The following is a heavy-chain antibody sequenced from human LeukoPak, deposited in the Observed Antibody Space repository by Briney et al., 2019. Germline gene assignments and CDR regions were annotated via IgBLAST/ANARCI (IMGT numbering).Heavy chain of an antibody. D-gene: IGHD3-3*01. CDR1: GFTFSSYW. CDR2: ISYDGSNK. J-gene: IGHJ4*02. CDR3: AKGRGVYDFWSGYYTFDY. V-gene: IGHV3-30*18. Sequence: GGSLRLSCAASGFTFSSYWMHWVRQAPGKGLEWVAVISYDGSNKYYADSVKGRFTISRDNSKNTLYLQMNSLRAEDTAVYYCAKGRGVYDFWSGYYTFDYWGQGTLVTVSS.